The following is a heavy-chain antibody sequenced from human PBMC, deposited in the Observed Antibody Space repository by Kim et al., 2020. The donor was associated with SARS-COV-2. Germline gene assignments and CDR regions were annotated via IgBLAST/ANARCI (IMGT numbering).Heavy chain of an antibody. D-gene: IGHD6-13*01. Sequence: YSQKFQGRVTITRDTSASTAYMELSSLRSEDTALYYCARQDIAAAGLFDYWGQGTLVTVSS. CDR3: ARQDIAAAGLFDY. V-gene: IGHV1-3*01. J-gene: IGHJ4*02.